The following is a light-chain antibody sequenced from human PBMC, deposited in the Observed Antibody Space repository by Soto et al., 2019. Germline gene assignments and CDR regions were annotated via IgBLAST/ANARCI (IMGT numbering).Light chain of an antibody. J-gene: IGLJ3*02. CDR2: LEGSGSY. Sequence: QSVLTQSSSASASLGSSVKLTCTLSSGHSSYIIAWHQQQPGKAPWYLMKLEGSGSYNKGSGVPDRFSGSSSGADRYLTISNLQSEDEADYYCETWDSNSWVFGGGTKLTVL. CDR1: SGHSSYI. V-gene: IGLV4-60*03. CDR3: ETWDSNSWV.